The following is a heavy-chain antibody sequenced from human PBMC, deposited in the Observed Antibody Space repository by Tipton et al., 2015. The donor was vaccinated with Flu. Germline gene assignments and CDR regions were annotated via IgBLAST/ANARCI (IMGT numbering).Heavy chain of an antibody. CDR1: GFTLSDYY. CDR3: ARGYDILTDGGGYFDY. V-gene: IGHV3-11*04. CDR2: ISSSGIPI. Sequence: SLRLSCAASGFTLSDYYMSWIRQAPGKGLEWVSLISSSGIPIYYTDSVKGRFTISRDSAENSLYLQMNSLRAEDTAVYYCARGYDILTDGGGYFDYWGQGTLVTVSS. D-gene: IGHD3-9*01. J-gene: IGHJ4*02.